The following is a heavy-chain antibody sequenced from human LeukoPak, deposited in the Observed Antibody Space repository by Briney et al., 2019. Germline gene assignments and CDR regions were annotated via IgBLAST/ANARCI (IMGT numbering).Heavy chain of an antibody. CDR1: GFTFGDYA. Sequence: PGGSLRLSCTASGFTFGDYAMSWFRQAPGKGLEWVGFIRSKAYGGTTEYAASVKGRFTISRDDSKSIAYLQMNSLKTEDTAVYYCATIKVFAVVPAARPPMDVWGQGTVVTVSS. J-gene: IGHJ6*02. V-gene: IGHV3-49*03. CDR2: IRSKAYGGTT. D-gene: IGHD2-2*01. CDR3: ATIKVFAVVPAARPPMDV.